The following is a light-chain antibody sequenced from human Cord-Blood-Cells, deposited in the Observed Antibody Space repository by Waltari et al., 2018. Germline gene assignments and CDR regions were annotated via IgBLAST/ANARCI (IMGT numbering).Light chain of an antibody. Sequence: QSALTQPRSVSGSPGPSVTISCTGTSSDVGGYNYVSWYQQHPGKAPKLMIYDVSRRPTGYPDLFSGSTSGNTASLSISERQAEGDADDYCCSNAGSYSVVFGGGTKLTVL. CDR1: SSDVGGYNY. CDR3: CSNAGSYSVV. J-gene: IGLJ2*01. CDR2: DVS. V-gene: IGLV2-11*01.